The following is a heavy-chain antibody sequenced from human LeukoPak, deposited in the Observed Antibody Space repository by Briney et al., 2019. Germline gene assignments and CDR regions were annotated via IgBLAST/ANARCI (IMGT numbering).Heavy chain of an antibody. V-gene: IGHV1-8*01. CDR2: MNPNSGNI. CDR3: ARGQGLLWFGEWGSDY. D-gene: IGHD3-10*01. J-gene: IGHJ4*02. Sequence: ASVKVSCKASGYTFTSYDINWVRQATGQGLEWMGWMNPNSGNIGYAQKFQGRVTMTRNTSISTAYMELSSLRSEDTAVYYCARGQGLLWFGEWGSDYWGQGTLVTVSS. CDR1: GYTFTSYD.